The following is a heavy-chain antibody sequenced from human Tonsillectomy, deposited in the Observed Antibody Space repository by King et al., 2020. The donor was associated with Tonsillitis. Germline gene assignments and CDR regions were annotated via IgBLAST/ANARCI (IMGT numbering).Heavy chain of an antibody. CDR2: IIPNLGTT. CDR1: GGTFNNYD. CDR3: ARGGTVSWLLSDFFDS. Sequence: VQLVQSGAEVRKPGSSVKVSCKASGGTFNNYDFSWVRQAPGQGLEWMGGIIPNLGTTNYAQKFQGRVTFTAAGSTSTAYMDLSSRTSEDRAGYYCARGGTVSWLLSDFFDSWGQGTLVTVSS. V-gene: IGHV1-69*01. J-gene: IGHJ4*02. D-gene: IGHD3-3*01.